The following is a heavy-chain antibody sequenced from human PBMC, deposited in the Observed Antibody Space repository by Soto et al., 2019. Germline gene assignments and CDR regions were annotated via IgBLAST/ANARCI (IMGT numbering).Heavy chain of an antibody. J-gene: IGHJ3*02. CDR3: ARGAARADDAFDI. Sequence: QVQLVESGGGVVHPGGSLRLSCAASGFTFSTFAMHWVRQAPGKGLEWVAVIWYDGSNKYYADSVKGRFTISRDNSKNTLYLQMNSLRAEDTAVYYCARGAARADDAFDIWGQGTMVTVSS. CDR1: GFTFSTFA. CDR2: IWYDGSNK. V-gene: IGHV3-33*01. D-gene: IGHD6-25*01.